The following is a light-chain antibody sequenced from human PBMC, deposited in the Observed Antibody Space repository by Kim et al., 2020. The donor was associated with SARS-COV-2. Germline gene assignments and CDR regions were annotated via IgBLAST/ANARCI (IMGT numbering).Light chain of an antibody. CDR1: QSIDTW. CDR2: QAS. CDR3: QHYIRFPYT. V-gene: IGKV1-5*03. J-gene: IGKJ2*01. Sequence: SASVGDRVTITCRASQSIDTWLAWYQQKPGKAPYLLIYQASSLQIGVPSRFSGSGYGAEFTLTISSLQPEDFATYYCQHYIRFPYTFGQGTKLEI.